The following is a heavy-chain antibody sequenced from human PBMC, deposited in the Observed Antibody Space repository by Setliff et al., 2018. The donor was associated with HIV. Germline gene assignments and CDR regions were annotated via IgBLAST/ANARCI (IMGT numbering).Heavy chain of an antibody. CDR2: IYYIGSV. V-gene: IGHV4-59*01. J-gene: IGHJ3*02. CDR3: ARAQDAFDI. CDR1: GVSITTYY. Sequence: SETLSLTCTVSGVSITTYYWSWIRQTPGKGLEWIGYIYYIGSVIYNYSFESRVTMTLDMSKSQFSLNLRSVTAADTAVYYCARAQDAFDIWGQGTMVTVSS.